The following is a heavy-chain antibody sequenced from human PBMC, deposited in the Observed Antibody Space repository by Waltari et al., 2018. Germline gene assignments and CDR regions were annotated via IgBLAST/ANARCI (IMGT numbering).Heavy chain of an antibody. Sequence: EVQLVESGGGLVKPGGSLRLSCAASGFTFSSYSMNWVRQAPGKGLEWVSSISSSSSYIYYADSVKGRFTISRDNAKNSLYLQMNSLRAEDTALYYCARMPYYYDSSGPPGSDYWGQGTLVTVSS. CDR1: GFTFSSYS. CDR3: ARMPYYYDSSGPPGSDY. CDR2: ISSSSSYI. J-gene: IGHJ4*02. D-gene: IGHD3-22*01. V-gene: IGHV3-21*04.